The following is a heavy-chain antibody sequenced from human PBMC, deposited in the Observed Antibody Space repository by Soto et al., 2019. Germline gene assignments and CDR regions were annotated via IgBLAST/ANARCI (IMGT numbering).Heavy chain of an antibody. Sequence: PGGSLRLSCTASGFTFGDYAMSWVRQAPGKGLVWVGFIRSKAYGGTTEYAASVKGRITISRDDSKSIAYLQMNSLKTEDTAVYYCTRHYCSSTSCYLGYWGQGTLVTVSS. CDR2: IRSKAYGGTT. V-gene: IGHV3-49*04. CDR1: GFTFGDYA. J-gene: IGHJ4*02. D-gene: IGHD2-2*01. CDR3: TRHYCSSTSCYLGY.